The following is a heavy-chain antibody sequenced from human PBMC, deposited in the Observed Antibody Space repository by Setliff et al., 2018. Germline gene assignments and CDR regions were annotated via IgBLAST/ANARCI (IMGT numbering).Heavy chain of an antibody. Sequence: RASVKVSCKASGYTLTRHDLNWVRQAPGQGLEWMGWISTNNGNPTYAQGFTGRFVFSLDTSLNTAYLQISSLEAEDTALYYCVRGGSGAFDPWGQGTLVTVSS. CDR3: VRGGSGAFDP. CDR2: ISTNNGNP. V-gene: IGHV7-4-1*02. D-gene: IGHD2-15*01. CDR1: GYTLTRHD. J-gene: IGHJ5*02.